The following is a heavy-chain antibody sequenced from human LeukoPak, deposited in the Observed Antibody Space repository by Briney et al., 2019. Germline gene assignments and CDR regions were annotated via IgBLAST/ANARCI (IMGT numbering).Heavy chain of an antibody. CDR3: AKGRYGDYDMDV. CDR2: ISGSGDST. D-gene: IGHD4-17*01. V-gene: IGHV3-23*01. CDR1: GFTFRGYA. Sequence: GGSLRLSCAASGFTFRGYAMSWVRQAPGEGLEWVSAISGSGDSTYYADSVKGRFTISRDNSKNTLYLQMHSLRAEDTAVYYCAKGRYGDYDMDVWGQGTTVTVSS. J-gene: IGHJ6*02.